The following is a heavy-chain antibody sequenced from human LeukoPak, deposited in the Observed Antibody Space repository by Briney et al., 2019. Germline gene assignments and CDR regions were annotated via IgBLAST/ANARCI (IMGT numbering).Heavy chain of an antibody. CDR3: ARGLGGYGHFDY. Sequence: GVSLRLSCAASGFTFRSYWMSWVRQARGKGLEWVANIKQDGSEKYYVDSVKGRFTISRDNAKNSLYLQMNSLRAEDTAVYYCARGLGGYGHFDYWGQGTLVTVSS. CDR1: GFTFRSYW. CDR2: IKQDGSEK. J-gene: IGHJ4*02. D-gene: IGHD5-12*01. V-gene: IGHV3-7*01.